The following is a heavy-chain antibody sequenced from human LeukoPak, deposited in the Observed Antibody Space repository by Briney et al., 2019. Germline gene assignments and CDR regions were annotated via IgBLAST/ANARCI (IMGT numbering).Heavy chain of an antibody. CDR2: IYYSGST. CDR3: ARQLYSSATV. V-gene: IGHV4-39*01. J-gene: IGHJ6*02. D-gene: IGHD6-25*01. Sequence: SETLSLTCTVSGGSISGSNYFWGWNRQPPGKGLEWIGNIYYSGSTYYNPSLKSRVTMSVDTSKNQFSLQLSSVTVADTAVYYCARQLYSSATVWGQGTTVTVSS. CDR1: GGSISGSNYF.